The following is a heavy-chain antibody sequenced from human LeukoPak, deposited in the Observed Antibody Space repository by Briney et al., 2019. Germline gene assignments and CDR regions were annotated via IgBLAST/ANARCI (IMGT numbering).Heavy chain of an antibody. CDR2: ISGSGGST. V-gene: IGHV3-23*01. Sequence: GGSLRLSCAASGFTFNRYWMSWVRQAPGKGLEWVSAISGSGGSTYYADSVKGRLTISRDNSKNTLYLQMNSLRAEDTAVYYCAKDRAITMVRGASYWGQGTLVTVSS. J-gene: IGHJ4*02. D-gene: IGHD3-10*01. CDR3: AKDRAITMVRGASY. CDR1: GFTFNRYW.